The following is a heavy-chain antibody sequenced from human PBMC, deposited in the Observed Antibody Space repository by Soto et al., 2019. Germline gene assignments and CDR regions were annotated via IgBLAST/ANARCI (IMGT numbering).Heavy chain of an antibody. CDR2: IYTSGST. J-gene: IGHJ4*02. Sequence: QVQLQESGPGLVKPSETLSLTCTVSGGSISSYYWSWIRLPAGKGLEWIGRIYTSGSTNYNPFLKSRVTMSADTAKNQFSLKLSSVTAADPAVYYCASEQWLALFDYWGQGTLVTVSS. V-gene: IGHV4-4*07. CDR3: ASEQWLALFDY. CDR1: GGSISSYY. D-gene: IGHD6-19*01.